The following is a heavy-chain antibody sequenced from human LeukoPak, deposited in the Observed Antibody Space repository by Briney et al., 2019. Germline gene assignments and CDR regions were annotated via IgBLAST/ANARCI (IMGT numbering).Heavy chain of an antibody. J-gene: IGHJ4*02. Sequence: GGSLGLSCAASGFTFDDYAMHWVRQAPGKGLEWVSGISWNSGSIGYADSVKGRFTISRDNAKNSLYLQMNSLRAEDTALYYCAKDPSGSILWYFDYWGQGTLVTVSS. D-gene: IGHD3-10*01. CDR1: GFTFDDYA. CDR3: AKDPSGSILWYFDY. CDR2: ISWNSGSI. V-gene: IGHV3-9*01.